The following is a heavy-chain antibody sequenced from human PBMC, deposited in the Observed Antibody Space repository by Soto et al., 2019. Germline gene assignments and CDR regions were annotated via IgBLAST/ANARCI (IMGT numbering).Heavy chain of an antibody. V-gene: IGHV3-33*01. Sequence: GGSLRLSCAASGFTFSSYGMHWVRQAPGKGLEWVAVIRYDGSNKYYGDSVKGRFTISRDNSKNTLYLQMNSLRAEDTAVYYCARDLNGAVAGTSLWYMDVWGKGTTVTVSS. CDR2: IRYDGSNK. CDR3: ARDLNGAVAGTSLWYMDV. CDR1: GFTFSSYG. D-gene: IGHD6-19*01. J-gene: IGHJ6*03.